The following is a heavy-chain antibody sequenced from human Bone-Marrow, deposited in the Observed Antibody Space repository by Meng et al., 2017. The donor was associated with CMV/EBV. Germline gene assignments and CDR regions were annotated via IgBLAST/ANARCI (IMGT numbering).Heavy chain of an antibody. CDR1: GGSISSSTYN. J-gene: IGHJ4*02. Sequence: SETLSLTCTVSGGSISSSTYNWGWIRQPPGKGLEWIGSINYRGSTDYNPSLKGRVTMSVDTSKDQFSLRMSSVTAADTAVFYCVRGYNSFDSWGQGTLVTVSS. CDR3: VRGYNSFDS. CDR2: INYRGST. D-gene: IGHD1-1*01. V-gene: IGHV4-39*07.